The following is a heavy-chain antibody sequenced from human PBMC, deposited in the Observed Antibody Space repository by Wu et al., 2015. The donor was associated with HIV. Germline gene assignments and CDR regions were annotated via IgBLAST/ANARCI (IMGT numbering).Heavy chain of an antibody. V-gene: IGHV1-2*02. Sequence: QVQLVQSGAEVKKPGASVKVSCKASGYTFTGYYMHWVRQAPGQGLEWMGWINPNSGGTNYAQKFQGRVTMTRDTSISTAYMELSRLRSDDTAVYYCARDGYSSSWYGRGYFDYWGQGTLVTGLL. CDR1: GYTFTGYY. J-gene: IGHJ4*02. CDR3: ARDGYSSSWYGRGYFDY. D-gene: IGHD6-13*01. CDR2: INPNSGGT.